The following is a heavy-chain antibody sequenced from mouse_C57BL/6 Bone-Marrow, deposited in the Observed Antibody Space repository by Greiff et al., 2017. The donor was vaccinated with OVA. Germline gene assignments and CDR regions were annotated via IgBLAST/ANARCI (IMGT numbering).Heavy chain of an antibody. J-gene: IGHJ1*03. Sequence: DVKLQESGPVLVKPGPSVKISCKASGFTFTDYYMHWVKQSHGKSLEWIGLVYPYNGGTSYNQKFKGKATLTVDTSSSTAYMERNSLTSEDSAVYYCARWYYGSSYWYFDVWGTGTTVTVSS. CDR3: ARWYYGSSYWYFDV. CDR2: VYPYNGGT. V-gene: IGHV1-36*01. CDR1: GFTFTDYY. D-gene: IGHD1-1*01.